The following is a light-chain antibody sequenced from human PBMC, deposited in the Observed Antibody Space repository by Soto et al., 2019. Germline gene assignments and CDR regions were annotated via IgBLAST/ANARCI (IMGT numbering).Light chain of an antibody. V-gene: IGKV1-5*01. CDR3: QQCNTYSLT. Sequence: IQLTQSPWTRATPAGRTGTSTCRASESISNWLAWYQQKPGQAPKLMIYDASILESGVPSRFSGSGSGTEFTLTISSLQPDDFATYYCQQCNTYSLTFGGGTKVDIK. CDR1: ESISNW. CDR2: DAS. J-gene: IGKJ4*01.